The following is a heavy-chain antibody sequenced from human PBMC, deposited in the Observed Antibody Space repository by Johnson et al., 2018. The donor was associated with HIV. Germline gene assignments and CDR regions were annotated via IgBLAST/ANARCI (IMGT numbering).Heavy chain of an antibody. CDR2: ISYDGSNK. Sequence: QEQLEESGGGLVKPGGSLKLTCATSGFTFSSYAMHWVRQAPGKGLEWVAVISYDGSNKYYADSVKGRFTISRDNSKNTLYLQMNSLRAEDTAVYYCARDLRDIVVPDAFDIWGQGTMVTVSS. CDR3: ARDLRDIVVPDAFDI. J-gene: IGHJ3*02. CDR1: GFTFSSYA. D-gene: IGHD5-12*01. V-gene: IGHV3-30-3*01.